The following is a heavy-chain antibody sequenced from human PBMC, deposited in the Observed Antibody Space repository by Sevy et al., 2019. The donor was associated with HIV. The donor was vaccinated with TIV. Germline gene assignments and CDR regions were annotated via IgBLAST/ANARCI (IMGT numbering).Heavy chain of an antibody. CDR3: ARDSPYYYDSSGYYWG. V-gene: IGHV3-48*02. CDR1: GFTFSSYS. D-gene: IGHD3-22*01. J-gene: IGHJ4*02. CDR2: ISSSSSTI. Sequence: GESLKISCAASGFTFSSYSMNWVRQAPGKGLEWVSYISSSSSTIYYADSVKGRFTISRDNAKNSLYLQMNSLRDEVTAVYYCARDSPYYYDSSGYYWGWGQGTLVTVSS.